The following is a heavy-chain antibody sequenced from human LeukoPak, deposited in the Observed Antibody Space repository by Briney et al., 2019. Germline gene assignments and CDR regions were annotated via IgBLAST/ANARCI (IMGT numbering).Heavy chain of an antibody. CDR1: GYTFTSDY. Sequence: ASVKVSCNASGYTFTSDYMHWVRQAPGQGLEWMGIINRSGGSTNYAQKFQGRVTMTRDTSTSTVYMELSSLRSEDTAVYYCATGVVLGGGYNSGYFDYWGQGTLVTVSS. J-gene: IGHJ4*02. CDR3: ATGVVLGGGYNSGYFDY. CDR2: INRSGGST. V-gene: IGHV1-46*01. D-gene: IGHD5-24*01.